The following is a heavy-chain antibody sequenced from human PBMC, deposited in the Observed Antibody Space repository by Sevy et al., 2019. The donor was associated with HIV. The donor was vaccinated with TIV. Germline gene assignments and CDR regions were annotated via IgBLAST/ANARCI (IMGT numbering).Heavy chain of an antibody. J-gene: IGHJ6*02. CDR1: GFTFTTSG. D-gene: IGHD3-9*01. V-gene: IGHV3-30*18. CDR3: AKDFTGYNGMDV. Sequence: GGSLRLSCVVSGFTFTTSGMHWVRQAPGKELEWVAVISYHGRDKFYADSVKGRFTISRDNSDNILYLHMNSLRSEDTAVYYCAKDFTGYNGMDVWGQGTMVTVSS. CDR2: ISYHGRDK.